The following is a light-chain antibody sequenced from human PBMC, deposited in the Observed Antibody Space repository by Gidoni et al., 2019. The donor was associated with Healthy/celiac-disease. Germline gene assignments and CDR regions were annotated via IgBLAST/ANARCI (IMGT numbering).Light chain of an antibody. Sequence: GERVTLSCRASQSGSSSYLTWYQQKPGQAPRLLISGASTRATSTPARFSGTGSGTAFTLTISRLQPEDFAVYYCQQDYLPLTFGRGTKVEIK. CDR3: QQDYLPLT. CDR2: GAS. V-gene: IGKV3D-7*01. CDR1: QSGSSSY. J-gene: IGKJ4*01.